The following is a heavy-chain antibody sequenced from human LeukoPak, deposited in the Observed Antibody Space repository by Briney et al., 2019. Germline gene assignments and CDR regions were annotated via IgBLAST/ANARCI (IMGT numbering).Heavy chain of an antibody. D-gene: IGHD2-15*01. V-gene: IGHV3-30-3*01. J-gene: IGHJ4*02. CDR3: ARDRGYCSGGSCPLDY. Sequence: GGSLRLSCAASGFTFTNYAIHWARQAPGKGLEWVALISYDGSIKYYADSVKGRFTISRDSSKNTLYLQMNSLRAEDTAVYYCARDRGYCSGGSCPLDYWGQGTLVTVSS. CDR2: ISYDGSIK. CDR1: GFTFTNYA.